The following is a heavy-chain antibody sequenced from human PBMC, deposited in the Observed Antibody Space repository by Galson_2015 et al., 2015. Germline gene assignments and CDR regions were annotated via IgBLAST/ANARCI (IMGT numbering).Heavy chain of an antibody. CDR3: AKETITMVRGVINPLFDY. CDR2: ISYDGSNK. Sequence: SLRLSCAASGFTFSSYGMHWVRQAPGKGLEWVAVISYDGSNKYYADSVKGRFTISRDNSKNTLYLQMNSLRAEDTAVYYCAKETITMVRGVINPLFDYWGQGTLVTVSS. V-gene: IGHV3-30*18. J-gene: IGHJ4*02. D-gene: IGHD3-10*01. CDR1: GFTFSSYG.